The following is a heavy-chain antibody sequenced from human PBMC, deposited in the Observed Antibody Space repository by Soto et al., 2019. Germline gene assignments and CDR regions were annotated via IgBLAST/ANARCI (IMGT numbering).Heavy chain of an antibody. Sequence: GSLRLSCAASGLTFTSYSMNWVRQAPGKGLEWVSFIHSSSSTIYYADSVKGRFTISRDNAKNSLYLQMNSLRDEDTAVYYCARDRGYTYGFDFWGQGALVTVSS. J-gene: IGHJ4*02. CDR3: ARDRGYTYGFDF. D-gene: IGHD5-18*01. CDR2: IHSSSSTI. CDR1: GLTFTSYS. V-gene: IGHV3-48*02.